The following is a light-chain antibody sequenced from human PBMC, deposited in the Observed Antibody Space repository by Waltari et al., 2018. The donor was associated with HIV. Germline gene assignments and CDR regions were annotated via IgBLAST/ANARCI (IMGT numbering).Light chain of an antibody. J-gene: IGKJ4*01. Sequence: DIVMTQSPESLTVSLGERASINCKSSQSLLYTSNNKNFLAWYQQKPGQPPKLLIFWALNRGFGVPDRLHGHGSGKDFPPHLSRLEAGHLAIYYWPPNYTTSPPFGRGTKVEI. CDR1: QSLLYTSNNKNF. CDR3: PPNYTTSPP. V-gene: IGKV4-1*01. CDR2: WAL.